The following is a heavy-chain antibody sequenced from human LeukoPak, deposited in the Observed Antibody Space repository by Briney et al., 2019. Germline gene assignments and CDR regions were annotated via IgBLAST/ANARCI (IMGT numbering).Heavy chain of an antibody. J-gene: IGHJ6*03. V-gene: IGHV4-4*07. Sequence: SSETLSLTCTVSGGSISSYYWSWIRQPAGKGLEWIGRIYTSGSTNYNPSLKSRVTMSVDTSKNQFSLKLSSVTAADTAVYYCARAKYCSSTSRYAGPYYYYYMDVWGKGTTVTVSS. CDR2: IYTSGST. CDR1: GGSISSYY. D-gene: IGHD2-2*01. CDR3: ARAKYCSSTSRYAGPYYYYYMDV.